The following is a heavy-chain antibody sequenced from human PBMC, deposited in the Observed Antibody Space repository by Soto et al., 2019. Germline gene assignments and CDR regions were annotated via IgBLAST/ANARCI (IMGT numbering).Heavy chain of an antibody. Sequence: QLQLQESGPGLVKASETLSLTCNVPGGSISSSRSYWAWIRQPPGKGLECIANIFYSGSTYYNPSRASRVTVSVDTSHNQFSLKLSSVTAAHTAVYYCASQARVADIALWFDPWGQGTWVTVPS. CDR2: IFYSGST. J-gene: IGHJ5*02. D-gene: IGHD2-15*01. CDR3: ASQARVADIALWFDP. CDR1: GGSISSSRSY. V-gene: IGHV4-39*01.